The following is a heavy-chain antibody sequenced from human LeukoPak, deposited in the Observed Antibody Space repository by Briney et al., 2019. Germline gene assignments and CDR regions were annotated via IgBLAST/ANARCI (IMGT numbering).Heavy chain of an antibody. CDR1: GGSVSSGSYY. CDR3: ARARITIFGVVISGMDV. CDR2: IYYSGST. Sequence: SETLSLTCTVSGGSVSSGSYYWSWIRQPPGKGLEWIGYIYYSGSTNYNPSLKSRVTISVDTSKNQFSLKLSSVTAADTAVYYCARARITIFGVVISGMDVWGQGTTVTVSS. V-gene: IGHV4-61*01. D-gene: IGHD3-3*01. J-gene: IGHJ6*02.